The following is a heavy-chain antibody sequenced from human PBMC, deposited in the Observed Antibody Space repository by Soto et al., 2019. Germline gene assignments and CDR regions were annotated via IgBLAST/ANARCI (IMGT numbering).Heavy chain of an antibody. CDR2: ISGSGGST. J-gene: IGHJ6*02. V-gene: IGHV3-23*01. CDR1: GFTFSSYA. D-gene: IGHD2-2*03. CDR3: ATNQLDIVVVPAAMNYYYYYGMDV. Sequence: HPGGSLRLSCAASGFTFSSYAMSWVRQAPGKGLEWVSAISGSGGSTYYADSVKGRSTISRDNSKNTLYLQMNSLRAEDTAVYYCATNQLDIVVVPAAMNYYYYYGMDVWGQGTTVTVSS.